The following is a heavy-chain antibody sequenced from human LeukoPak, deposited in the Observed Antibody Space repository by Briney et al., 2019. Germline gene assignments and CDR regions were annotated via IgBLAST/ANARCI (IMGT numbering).Heavy chain of an antibody. J-gene: IGHJ4*02. CDR2: INHSGST. CDR3: ATLEMATIGGGFDY. Sequence: LTRAVYGGSVSGYYWSWLRPPPWKGLESIGEINHSGSTNYNPSLKSRVTISVDTSKNQFSLKLSSVTAADTAVYYCATLEMATIGGGFDYWGQGTLVTVSS. V-gene: IGHV4-34*01. D-gene: IGHD5-24*01. CDR1: GGSVSGYY.